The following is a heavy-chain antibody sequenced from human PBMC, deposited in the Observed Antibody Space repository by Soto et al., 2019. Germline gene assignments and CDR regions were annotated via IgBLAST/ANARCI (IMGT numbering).Heavy chain of an antibody. Sequence: GASVKVSCKASGYTFTSYYMHWVRQAPGQGLEWMGIINPSGGSTSYAQKFQGRVTMTRDTSTSTVYMELSSLRSEDTAVYYCARDASSGWYSGTFWGNPRMDVWGQGTTVTVSS. CDR2: INPSGGST. V-gene: IGHV1-46*01. CDR1: GYTFTSYY. J-gene: IGHJ6*02. D-gene: IGHD6-19*01. CDR3: ARDASSGWYSGTFWGNPRMDV.